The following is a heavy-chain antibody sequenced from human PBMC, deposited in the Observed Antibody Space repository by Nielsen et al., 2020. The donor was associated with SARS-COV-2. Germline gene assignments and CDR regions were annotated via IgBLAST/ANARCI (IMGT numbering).Heavy chain of an antibody. D-gene: IGHD5-12*01. CDR2: ISSSGSTI. Sequence: GESLKISCAASGFTFSDYYMSWIRQAPGKGLEWVSYISSSGSTIYYADSVKGRFTISRDNAKNSLYLQMNSLRAEDTAVYYCARESSVGSGYSGYDNDYWGQGTLVTVSS. V-gene: IGHV3-11*01. J-gene: IGHJ4*02. CDR3: ARESSVGSGYSGYDNDY. CDR1: GFTFSDYY.